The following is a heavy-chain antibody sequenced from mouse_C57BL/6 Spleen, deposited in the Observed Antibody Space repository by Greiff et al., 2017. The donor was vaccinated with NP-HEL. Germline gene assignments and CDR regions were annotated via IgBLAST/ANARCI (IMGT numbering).Heavy chain of an antibody. CDR3: ARRRYGSSYEGY. J-gene: IGHJ2*01. D-gene: IGHD1-1*01. Sequence: VQLQQPGAELVKPGASVKMSCKASGYTFTSYWITWVKQRPGQGLEWIGDIYPGSGSTNYNEKFKSKATLTVDTSSSTAYMQLSSLTSEDSAVYYCARRRYGSSYEGYWGQGTTLTVSS. CDR2: IYPGSGST. CDR1: GYTFTSYW. V-gene: IGHV1-55*01.